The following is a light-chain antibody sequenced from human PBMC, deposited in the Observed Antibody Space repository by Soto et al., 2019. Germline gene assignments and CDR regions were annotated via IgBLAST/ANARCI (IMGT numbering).Light chain of an antibody. J-gene: IGLJ3*02. CDR1: SGSVSTSYY. V-gene: IGLV8-61*01. CDR2: NTN. Sequence: QTVVTQEPSFSVSPGRTVTLTCGLSSGSVSTSYYPSWYQQTPGQAPRTLIYNTNTRSSGVPDRFSGSILGNKAALTITGAQADDEYDYYCVLYMGSGVWVFGGGTKLTVL. CDR3: VLYMGSGVWV.